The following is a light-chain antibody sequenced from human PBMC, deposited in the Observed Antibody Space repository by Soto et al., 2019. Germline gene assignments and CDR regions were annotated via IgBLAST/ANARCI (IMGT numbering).Light chain of an antibody. J-gene: IGKJ2*01. CDR1: QSVSSSY. CDR2: GAS. CDR3: QQYGSSPVT. V-gene: IGKV3-20*01. Sequence: EIVLTQSPGTLSLSPGERATLSCRASQSVSSSYLAWYQQKPGQAPRLLIYGASSRATGIPDRFSGSGSGTDFTLPISRLEPEDFAVYYCQQYGSSPVTFGQGTKLEIK.